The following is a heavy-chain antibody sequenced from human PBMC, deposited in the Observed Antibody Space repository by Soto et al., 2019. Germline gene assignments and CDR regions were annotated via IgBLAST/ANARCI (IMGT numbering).Heavy chain of an antibody. CDR1: GGTFSSYA. D-gene: IGHD2-2*01. Sequence: ASVKVSCKASGGTFSSYAISWVRQAPGQGLEWMGGIIPIFGTANYAQKFQGRVTITADESTSTAYMELSSLRSEDTAVYYCASSLICPSNSCPYYYYGMDVWGQGTTVTVSS. V-gene: IGHV1-69*13. CDR2: IIPIFGTA. CDR3: ASSLICPSNSCPYYYYGMDV. J-gene: IGHJ6*02.